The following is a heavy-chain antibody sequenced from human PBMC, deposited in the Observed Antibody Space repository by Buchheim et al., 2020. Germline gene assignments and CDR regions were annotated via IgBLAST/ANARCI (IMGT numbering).Heavy chain of an antibody. D-gene: IGHD3-22*01. J-gene: IGHJ4*02. Sequence: EVQLVESGGGLVQPGGSLRLSCAVSGFTFSSYWISWVRQAPGKGLEWVANIKQDGSEKYYVDSAKGRFTISRTNAQNSLYLQMNSLRAEDTAVYYCARDLYYYDSSDNDYWGQGTL. CDR1: GFTFSSYW. V-gene: IGHV3-7*01. CDR3: ARDLYYYDSSDNDY. CDR2: IKQDGSEK.